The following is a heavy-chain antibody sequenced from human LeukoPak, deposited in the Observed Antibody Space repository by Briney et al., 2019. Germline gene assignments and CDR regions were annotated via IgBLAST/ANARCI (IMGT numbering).Heavy chain of an antibody. Sequence: ASVKVSCKASGYTFTGYYMHWVRQAPGQGLEWMGRINPNRGGTNYAQRFQGRVTMTRDTSISTAYMELSRLRSDDTAVYYCARDGYYYDSSGYTWGQGTLVTVSS. V-gene: IGHV1-2*06. CDR1: GYTFTGYY. CDR2: INPNRGGT. D-gene: IGHD3-22*01. J-gene: IGHJ4*02. CDR3: ARDGYYYDSSGYT.